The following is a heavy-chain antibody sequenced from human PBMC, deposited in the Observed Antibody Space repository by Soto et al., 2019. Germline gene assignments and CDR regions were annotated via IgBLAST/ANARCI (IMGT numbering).Heavy chain of an antibody. V-gene: IGHV4-59*01. CDR1: GGSISSYY. D-gene: IGHD3-22*01. CDR2: IYYSGST. J-gene: IGHJ3*02. CDR3: ARTSRDYYDSSGALGAFDI. Sequence: QVQLQESGPGLVKPSETLSLTCTVSGGSISSYYWSWIRQPPGKGLEWIGYIYYSGSTNYNPSLKSRVTVSVDTSKNQFSLKLSSVTAADTAVYYCARTSRDYYDSSGALGAFDIWGQGTMVTVSS.